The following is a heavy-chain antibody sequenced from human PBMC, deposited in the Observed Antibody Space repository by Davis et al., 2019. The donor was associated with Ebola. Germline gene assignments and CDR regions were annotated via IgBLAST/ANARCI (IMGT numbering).Heavy chain of an antibody. D-gene: IGHD4-23*01. CDR2: IYYSGST. CDR3: ARGVPPRAVETSDY. V-gene: IGHV4-39*01. J-gene: IGHJ4*02. CDR1: GGSISSGGYY. Sequence: MPSETLSLTCTVSGGSISSGGYYWSWIRQPPGKGLEWIGSIYYSGSTYYNPSLKSRVTISVDTSKNQFSLKLSSVTAADTAVYYCARGVPPRAVETSDYWGQGTLVTVSS.